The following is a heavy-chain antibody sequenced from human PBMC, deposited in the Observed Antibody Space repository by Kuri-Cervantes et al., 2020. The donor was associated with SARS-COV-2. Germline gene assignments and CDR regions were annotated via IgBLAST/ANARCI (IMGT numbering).Heavy chain of an antibody. D-gene: IGHD4-23*01. CDR1: RDTFTTFG. CDR2: IIPFFGTP. Sequence: SVKVSCKASRDTFTTFGFSWVRQAPGQGLEWMGGIIPFFGTPSYAQRFEGRVTITADEPTSTVYMEMSSLTVEDTAVYFCARDVGYGGSSELDITYFDCWGPGTRVTVSS. V-gene: IGHV1-69*13. J-gene: IGHJ4*02. CDR3: ARDVGYGGSSELDITYFDC.